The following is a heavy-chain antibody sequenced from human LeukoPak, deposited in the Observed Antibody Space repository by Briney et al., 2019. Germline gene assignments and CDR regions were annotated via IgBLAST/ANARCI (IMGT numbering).Heavy chain of an antibody. Sequence: GGTLRLSCAASGFTYSNYGVRGVREAPGKGLECVSHISGRAYSTYYADSVKGRFTVSRDFSRNTLYLRMNSLRAQDTAVYYCAKEGHIAVANPVHSFDIWGQGTMVTVSS. D-gene: IGHD6-19*01. V-gene: IGHV3-23*01. J-gene: IGHJ3*02. CDR1: GFTYSNYG. CDR2: ISGRAYST. CDR3: AKEGHIAVANPVHSFDI.